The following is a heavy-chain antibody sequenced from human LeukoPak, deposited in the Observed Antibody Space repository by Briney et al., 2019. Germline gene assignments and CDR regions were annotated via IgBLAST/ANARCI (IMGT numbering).Heavy chain of an antibody. Sequence: GGSLRLSCAASEFSVGSNYMTWVRQAPGKGLEWVSLIYSGGSTYYADSVKGRFTISRDNSKNTLYLQINSLRAEDTAVYYCAKDSRRDGYHWGQGTLVIVSS. CDR3: AKDSRRDGYH. D-gene: IGHD5-24*01. CDR1: EFSVGSNY. V-gene: IGHV3-66*01. CDR2: IYSGGST. J-gene: IGHJ4*02.